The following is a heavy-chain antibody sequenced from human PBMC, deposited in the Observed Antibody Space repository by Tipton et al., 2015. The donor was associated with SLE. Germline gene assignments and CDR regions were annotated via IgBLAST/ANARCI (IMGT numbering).Heavy chain of an antibody. CDR3: ARAKENTGWFWLNGFDV. Sequence: TLSLTCSVSGDSMNNYYWSWIRQPAGMPLAWSGRIYKTGITNYNPYLKGRLSMSVDTSKAHFSLNLNSVTAADTAIYYCARAKENTGWFWLNGFDVWGRGTLVTVSS. CDR1: GDSMNNYY. D-gene: IGHD6-19*01. CDR2: IYKTGIT. V-gene: IGHV4-4*07. J-gene: IGHJ3*01.